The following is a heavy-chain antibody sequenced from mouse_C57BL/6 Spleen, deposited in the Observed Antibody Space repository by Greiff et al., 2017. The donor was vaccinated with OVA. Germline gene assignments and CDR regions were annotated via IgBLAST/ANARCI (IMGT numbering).Heavy chain of an antibody. V-gene: IGHV5-6*01. D-gene: IGHD2-4*01. Sequence: EVMLVESGGDLVKPGGSLKLSCAASGFTFSSYGMSWVRQTPDKRLEWVATISSGGSYTYYPDSVKGRFTISRDNAKNTLYLQMSSLKSEDTAMYYCARPYDYDVWYFDVWGTGTTVTVSS. J-gene: IGHJ1*03. CDR3: ARPYDYDVWYFDV. CDR2: ISSGGSYT. CDR1: GFTFSSYG.